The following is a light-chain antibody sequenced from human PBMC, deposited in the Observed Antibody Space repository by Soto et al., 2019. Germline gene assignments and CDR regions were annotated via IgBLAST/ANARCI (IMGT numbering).Light chain of an antibody. J-gene: IGLJ1*01. CDR2: EVN. CDR1: SSDVGTYNY. CDR3: SSYAGNNNLYV. Sequence: SALTQPPSASGSRGQSVTISCTGTSSDVGTYNYVSWYQQHPGKAPKLMIYEVNKRPAGVPDRFSGSKSGIMASLTVSGLXAEDEADYYCSSYAGNNNLYVFGTGTKVTVL. V-gene: IGLV2-8*01.